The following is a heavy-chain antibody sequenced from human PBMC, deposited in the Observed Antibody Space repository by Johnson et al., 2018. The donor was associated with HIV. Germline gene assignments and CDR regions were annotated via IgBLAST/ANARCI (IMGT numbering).Heavy chain of an antibody. J-gene: IGHJ3*02. D-gene: IGHD3-3*01. V-gene: IGHV3-30-3*01. Sequence: QVHLVESGGGLVQPGGSLRLSCAASGFTVSSYPMHWVRQAPGKGLEWVAVISYDGSNKYYADSVKGRFTISRDNSKNTLDLQMNSLRAEDTAVYYCARDGLEVDAFDIWGQGTMVTVSS. CDR3: ARDGLEVDAFDI. CDR2: ISYDGSNK. CDR1: GFTVSSYP.